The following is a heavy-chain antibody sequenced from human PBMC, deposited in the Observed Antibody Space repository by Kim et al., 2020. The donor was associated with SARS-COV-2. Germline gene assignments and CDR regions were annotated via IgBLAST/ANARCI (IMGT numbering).Heavy chain of an antibody. Sequence: SETLSLTCPVSGGSISSSKYYWGWIRQPPGKGLEWIGSIYYSGSTYYNPSLKSRVTISVDTSKNQFSLNLSSVTAADTAVYYCANSGYSGYIDYWGQGTLSPSPQ. V-gene: IGHV4-39*01. J-gene: IGHJ4*02. CDR3: ANSGYSGYIDY. D-gene: IGHD5-12*01. CDR1: GGSISSSKYY. CDR2: IYYSGST.